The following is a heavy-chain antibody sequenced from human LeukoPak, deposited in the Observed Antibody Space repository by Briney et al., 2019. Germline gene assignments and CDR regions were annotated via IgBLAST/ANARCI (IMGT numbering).Heavy chain of an antibody. D-gene: IGHD5-18*01. CDR3: ARDLADTAMVVYYYYMDV. CDR2: INPNSGGT. Sequence: ASVKVSCKASGYTFTGYYMHWVRQAPGQGLEWMGWINPNSGGTNYAQKFQGRVTMTRDTSISTAYMELSRLRSDDTAVYYCARDLADTAMVVYYYYMDVWGKGTTVTISS. V-gene: IGHV1-2*02. J-gene: IGHJ6*03. CDR1: GYTFTGYY.